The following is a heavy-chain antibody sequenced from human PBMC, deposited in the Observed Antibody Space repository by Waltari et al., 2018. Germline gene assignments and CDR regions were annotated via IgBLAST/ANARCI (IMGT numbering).Heavy chain of an antibody. CDR1: GYTFTSYA. CDR2: INAGNGNT. CDR3: ARNIKYSSSWYYFDY. Sequence: QVQLVQSGAEVKKPGASVKVSCKASGYTFTSYAMHWVRQAPGQRLEWMGWINAGNGNTKYSQKFQGRVTITRDTSASTAYMELSSLRSEDTAVYYCARNIKYSSSWYYFDYWGQGTLVTVSS. V-gene: IGHV1-3*01. D-gene: IGHD6-13*01. J-gene: IGHJ4*02.